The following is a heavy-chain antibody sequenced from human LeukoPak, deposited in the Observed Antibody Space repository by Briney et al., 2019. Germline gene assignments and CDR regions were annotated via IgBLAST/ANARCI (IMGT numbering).Heavy chain of an antibody. Sequence: GGSLRLSCTASGFTFSTYGMSWVRQAPGKGLEWVSAFGASGGTTYYADSVKGRFTISRDNSKNTLYLQMNSLRAEDTAVYYCAKLSRSANAFDIWGQGTMVTVSS. CDR3: AKLSRSANAFDI. CDR2: FGASGGTT. CDR1: GFTFSTYG. V-gene: IGHV3-23*01. J-gene: IGHJ3*02.